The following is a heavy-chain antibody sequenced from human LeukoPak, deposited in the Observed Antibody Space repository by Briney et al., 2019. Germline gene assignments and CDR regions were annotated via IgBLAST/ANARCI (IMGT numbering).Heavy chain of an antibody. D-gene: IGHD3-10*01. V-gene: IGHV1-8*01. J-gene: IGHJ6*02. CDR2: MNPNSGNT. CDR3: ARVAPFTGSYTYYYYYGMDV. CDR1: GYTFTSYD. Sequence: ASVKVSCKASGYTFTSYDINWVRQATGQGLEWMGWMNPNSGNTGYAQKFQSRVTMTRNTSISTAYMELSSLRSEDTAVYYCARVAPFTGSYTYYYYYGMDVWGQGTTVTVSS.